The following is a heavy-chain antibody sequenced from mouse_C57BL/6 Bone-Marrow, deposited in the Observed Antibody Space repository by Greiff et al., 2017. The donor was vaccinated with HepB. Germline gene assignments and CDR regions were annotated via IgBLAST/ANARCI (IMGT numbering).Heavy chain of an antibody. D-gene: IGHD1-1*01. V-gene: IGHV5-12*01. CDR2: ISNGGGST. Sequence: EVQLQESGGGLVQPGGSLKLSCAASGFTFSDYYMYWVRQTPEKRLEWVAYISNGGGSTYYPDTVKGRFTISRDNAKNTLYLQMSRLKSEDTAMYYCARMYYYGSTNYYAMDYWGQGTSVTVSS. CDR3: ARMYYYGSTNYYAMDY. J-gene: IGHJ4*01. CDR1: GFTFSDYY.